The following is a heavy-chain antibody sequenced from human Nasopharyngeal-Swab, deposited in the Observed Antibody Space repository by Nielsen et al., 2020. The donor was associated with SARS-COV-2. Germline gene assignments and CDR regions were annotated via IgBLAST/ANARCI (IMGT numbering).Heavy chain of an antibody. Sequence: GGSLRLSCAASGFTFSSYWMHWVRQVPGKGLVWVSGIKGDETKTNYADSVKGRFTISRDNAKNSLYLQMNSLRAEDTAVYYCAREGLRGVAVCDYWGQGTLVTVSS. V-gene: IGHV3-74*01. CDR3: AREGLRGVAVCDY. CDR2: IKGDETKT. J-gene: IGHJ4*02. D-gene: IGHD3-10*01. CDR1: GFTFSSYW.